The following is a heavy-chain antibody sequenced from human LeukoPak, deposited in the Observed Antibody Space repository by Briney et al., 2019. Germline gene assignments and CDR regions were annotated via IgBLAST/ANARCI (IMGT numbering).Heavy chain of an antibody. CDR3: ARGMFSIAAALDY. J-gene: IGHJ4*02. D-gene: IGHD6-13*01. CDR1: GYTFTSYD. V-gene: IGHV1-8*01. CDR2: MNPNSGNT. Sequence: ASAKVSCKASGYTFTSYDINWVRQATGQGLEWMGWMNPNSGNTGYAQKFQGRVTMTRNTSISTAYMELSSLRSEDTAVYYCARGMFSIAAALDYWGQGTLVTVSS.